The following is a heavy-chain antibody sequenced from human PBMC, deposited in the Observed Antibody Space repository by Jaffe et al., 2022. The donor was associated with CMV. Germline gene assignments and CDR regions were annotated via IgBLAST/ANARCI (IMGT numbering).Heavy chain of an antibody. J-gene: IGHJ6*03. V-gene: IGHV1-3*01. CDR3: AREGALNFYFYMDV. CDR1: GYTFTSYA. CDR2: ISGGNGHT. Sequence: QAHFVQSGAEVKKPGASVKVSCQASGYTFTSYAIHWVRQAPGQSLEWMGWISGGNGHTKYSQKFQGRVAISRDTSATTAYMELSSLTFEDTAVYYCAREGALNFYFYMDVWGKGTTVTVSS.